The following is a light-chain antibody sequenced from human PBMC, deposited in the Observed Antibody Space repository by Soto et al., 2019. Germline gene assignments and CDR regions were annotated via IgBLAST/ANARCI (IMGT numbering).Light chain of an antibody. CDR3: QQYNTWTSIT. V-gene: IGKV3-15*01. CDR1: QSVSSS. Sequence: EIVLTQSPGTLSLSPGERATLSCRASQSVSSSRLAWYRQKPGQAPRLLIYDTSTRATGIPARFSGSGSGTEFTLTISSLQSEDFAVYYCQQYNTWTSITFGQGTRLEIK. CDR2: DTS. J-gene: IGKJ5*01.